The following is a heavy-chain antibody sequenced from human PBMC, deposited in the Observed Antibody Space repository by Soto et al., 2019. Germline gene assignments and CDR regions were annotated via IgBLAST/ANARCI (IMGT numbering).Heavy chain of an antibody. D-gene: IGHD3-10*01. V-gene: IGHV4-39*01. CDR1: GGSISGYY. CDR2: LFYGGTT. CDR3: ARHRGPEPVY. J-gene: IGHJ4*02. Sequence: QVQLQESGPGLVKPSETLSLTCTVSGGSISGYYWTWVRQPPGKGLEWVGSLFYGGTTAYNPSLKSRLNMSSDTSTTHLSLKLRSVTAADTAVYYCARHRGPEPVYWGQVTLVTASS.